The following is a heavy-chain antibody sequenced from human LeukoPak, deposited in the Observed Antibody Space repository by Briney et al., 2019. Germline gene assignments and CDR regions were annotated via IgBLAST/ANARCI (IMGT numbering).Heavy chain of an antibody. J-gene: IGHJ3*02. CDR3: ARAGDAFDI. V-gene: IGHV3-33*08. Sequence: GRSLRLSCAASGFTFSSYAMHWVRQAPGKGLEWVAVIWYDGSDKYYTDSVKGRFTISRDNSKNTLYLQMNSLRAEDTATYYCARAGDAFDIWGQGTMVTVSS. CDR1: GFTFSSYA. CDR2: IWYDGSDK.